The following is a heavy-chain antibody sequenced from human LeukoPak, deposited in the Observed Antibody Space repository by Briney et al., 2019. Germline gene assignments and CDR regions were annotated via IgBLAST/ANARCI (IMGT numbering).Heavy chain of an antibody. V-gene: IGHV1-2*02. CDR3: ARMGLAAAGRGYFDY. Sequence: ASVKVSCKASGYTFTGYYMHWVRQAPGQGLEWMGWINPNSGGTNYAQKLQGRVTMTTDTSTSTAYMELRSLRSDDTAVYYCARMGLAAAGRGYFDYWGQGTLVTVSS. J-gene: IGHJ4*02. CDR2: INPNSGGT. CDR1: GYTFTGYY. D-gene: IGHD6-13*01.